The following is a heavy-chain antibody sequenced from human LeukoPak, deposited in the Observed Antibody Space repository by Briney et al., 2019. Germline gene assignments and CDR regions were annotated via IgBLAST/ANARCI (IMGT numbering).Heavy chain of an antibody. D-gene: IGHD5-18*01. V-gene: IGHV4-61*01. J-gene: IGHJ4*02. CDR3: ARGAYSYGFFDY. CDR2: IYYSGST. Sequence: SETLSLTCTVSGGSVSSGSYYWSWIRQPPGKGLEWIGYIYYSGSTNYNPSLKGRVTISVDTSKKQFSLKLSSVTAADTAVYYCARGAYSYGFFDYWGQGTLVTVSS. CDR1: GGSVSSGSYY.